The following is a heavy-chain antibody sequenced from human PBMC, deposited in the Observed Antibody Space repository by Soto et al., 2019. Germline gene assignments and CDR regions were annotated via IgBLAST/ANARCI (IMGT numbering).Heavy chain of an antibody. Sequence: SETLSLTCTVSGGSISSYYWSWIRQPPGKGLEWIGYIYYSGSTNYNPSLKSRVTISVDTSKNQFSLKLSSVTAADTAVYYCARTLSSIAARDNWFDPWGQGTLVTVSS. CDR1: GGSISSYY. D-gene: IGHD6-6*01. V-gene: IGHV4-59*01. CDR3: ARTLSSIAARDNWFDP. CDR2: IYYSGST. J-gene: IGHJ5*02.